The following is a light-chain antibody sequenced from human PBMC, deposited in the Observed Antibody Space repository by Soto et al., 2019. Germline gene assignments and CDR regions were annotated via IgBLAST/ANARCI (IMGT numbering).Light chain of an antibody. Sequence: QSALTQPPSVSGAPGQRVTISCTGSNSNFGAGFDVHWYQQLPGTAPKLLIFVNSNRPSGVPDRFSGSKSGTSASLAITGLQAEDEADYYCQSYDSRLSGSVFGGGTKVTVL. CDR2: VNS. J-gene: IGLJ2*01. CDR1: NSNFGAGFD. CDR3: QSYDSRLSGSV. V-gene: IGLV1-40*01.